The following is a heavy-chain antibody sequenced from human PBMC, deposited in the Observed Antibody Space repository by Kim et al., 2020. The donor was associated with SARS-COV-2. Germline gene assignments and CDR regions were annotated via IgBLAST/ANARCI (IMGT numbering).Heavy chain of an antibody. CDR3: AKNAARAVAGTRPDY. CDR1: GFTFSSYG. D-gene: IGHD6-19*01. Sequence: LSLTCAASGFTFSSYGMHWVRQAPGKGLEWVAVISYDGSNKYYADSVKGRFTISRDNSKNTLYLQMNSLRAEDTAVYYCAKNAARAVAGTRPDYWGQGTLVTVSS. J-gene: IGHJ4*02. V-gene: IGHV3-30*18. CDR2: ISYDGSNK.